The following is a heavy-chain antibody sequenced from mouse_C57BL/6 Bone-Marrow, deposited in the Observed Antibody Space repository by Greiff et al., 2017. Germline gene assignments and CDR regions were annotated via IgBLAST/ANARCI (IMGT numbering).Heavy chain of an antibody. V-gene: IGHV5-6*02. D-gene: IGHD4-1*01. CDR1: GFTFSSYG. CDR3: ARHEELGRLAY. J-gene: IGHJ3*01. Sequence: DVMLVESGGDLVKPGGSLKLSCAASGFTFSSYGMSWVRQTPDKRLEWVATISSGGSYTYYPDSVKGRFTISRDNAKNTLYLQMSSLKSEDTAMYYCARHEELGRLAYWGQGTLVTVSA. CDR2: ISSGGSYT.